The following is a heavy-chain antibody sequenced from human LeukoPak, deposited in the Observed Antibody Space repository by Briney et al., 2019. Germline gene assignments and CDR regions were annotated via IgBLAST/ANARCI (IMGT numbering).Heavy chain of an antibody. V-gene: IGHV3-48*02. J-gene: IGHJ4*02. Sequence: GGSLILSCAASGFTFSSYSMNWVRQAPGKGLEWVSYISSSSSTIYYADSVKGRFTISRDNAKNSLYLQMNSLRDEDTAVYYCARDIIAVAGLKGPRELTFDYWGQGTLVTVSS. D-gene: IGHD6-19*01. CDR2: ISSSSSTI. CDR3: ARDIIAVAGLKGPRELTFDY. CDR1: GFTFSSYS.